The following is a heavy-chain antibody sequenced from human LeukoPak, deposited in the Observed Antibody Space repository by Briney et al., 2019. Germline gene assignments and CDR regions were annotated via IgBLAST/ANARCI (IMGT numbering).Heavy chain of an antibody. V-gene: IGHV3-23*01. J-gene: IGHJ4*02. Sequence: PGGSLRLSCAASGFTFSSYAMSWVRQAPGKGLEWVSAISGSGGSTYYADSVKGRFTISRDNSKNTLYLQMNSLRAEDTAVYYCARDRRLWSGYYTFGYWGQGTLVTVSS. CDR1: GFTFSSYA. D-gene: IGHD3-3*01. CDR3: ARDRRLWSGYYTFGY. CDR2: ISGSGGST.